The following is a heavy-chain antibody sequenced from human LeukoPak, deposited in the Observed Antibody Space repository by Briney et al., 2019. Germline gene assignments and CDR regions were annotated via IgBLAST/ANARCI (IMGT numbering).Heavy chain of an antibody. D-gene: IGHD3-22*01. CDR1: GTNFGSYG. V-gene: IGHV3-30-3*01. Sequence: GGSLRLSCVASGTNFGSYGMHWVRQAPGKGLEWVSVISYDGTNKVYAESVKGRFTISRDNSKNTLYLQMNSLKTEDTAVYYCTTPADHYDSSGYYWRDAFDIWGQGTMVTVSS. CDR2: ISYDGTNK. J-gene: IGHJ3*02. CDR3: TTPADHYDSSGYYWRDAFDI.